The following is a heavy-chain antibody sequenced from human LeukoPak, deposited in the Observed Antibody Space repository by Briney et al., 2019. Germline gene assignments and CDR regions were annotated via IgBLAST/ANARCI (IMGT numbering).Heavy chain of an antibody. Sequence: ASVKVSCKASGYTFTGYYMHWVRQAPGQGLEWMGWINPNSGGTNYAQKFQGRVTMTRGTSISTAYMELGRLRSDDTAVYYCAREELGYCSSTSCYPYFQHWGQGTLVTVSS. CDR1: GYTFTGYY. V-gene: IGHV1-2*02. CDR2: INPNSGGT. D-gene: IGHD2-2*01. J-gene: IGHJ1*01. CDR3: AREELGYCSSTSCYPYFQH.